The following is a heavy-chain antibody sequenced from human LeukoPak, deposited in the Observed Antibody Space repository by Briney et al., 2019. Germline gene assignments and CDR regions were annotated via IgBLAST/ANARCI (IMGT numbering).Heavy chain of an antibody. CDR2: IYYGGTT. CDR3: GASRGWGAFDV. V-gene: IGHV4-39*01. J-gene: IGHJ3*01. CDR1: GGSISGSANY. D-gene: IGHD6-19*01. Sequence: SETLSLTCTVAGGSISGSANYWGWLRQPPGKGLEWILSIYYGGTTYYNPSLKSRVTKSVDTSKNQFSLNLYSVTAADTAVYYCGASRGWGAFDVWGRGTMVTVCS.